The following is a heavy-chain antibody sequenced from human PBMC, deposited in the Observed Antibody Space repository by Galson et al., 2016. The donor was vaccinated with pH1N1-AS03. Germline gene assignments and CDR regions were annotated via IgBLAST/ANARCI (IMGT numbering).Heavy chain of an antibody. J-gene: IGHJ4*02. Sequence: PALVKPPQTLTLTCSVSGVSVTSSGVGVGWFRQPPGKALEWLALVYWDETRRYSPSLKNRLTITKDSSKNQVVLTMTNMDPVDTATYYCARAPYGDYDFDYWGQGTLVTVSA. CDR3: ARAPYGDYDFDY. CDR1: GVSVTSSGVG. V-gene: IGHV2-5*02. D-gene: IGHD4-17*01. CDR2: VYWDETR.